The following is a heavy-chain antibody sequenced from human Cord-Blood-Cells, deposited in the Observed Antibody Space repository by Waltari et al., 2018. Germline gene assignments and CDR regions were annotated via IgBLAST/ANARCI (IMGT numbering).Heavy chain of an antibody. J-gene: IGHJ4*02. D-gene: IGHD6-13*01. CDR3: ARQRGISSSWYYFDY. V-gene: IGHV3-33*01. Sequence: QVQLVESGGGVVQPGRSLRLSCAASGFTFSSYGMHWVRQAPGKGLAWVAVIWDDGSNKYYADSVKGRFTISRDNSKNTLYLQMNSLRAEDTAVYYCARQRGISSSWYYFDYWGQGTLVTVSS. CDR1: GFTFSSYG. CDR2: IWDDGSNK.